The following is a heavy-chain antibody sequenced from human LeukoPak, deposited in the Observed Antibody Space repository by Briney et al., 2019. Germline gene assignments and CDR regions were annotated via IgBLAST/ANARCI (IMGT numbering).Heavy chain of an antibody. Sequence: PSETLSLTCTVSGGSISSSSYFWAWIRQPPGKGLEWIASVYYSGSTYYNPSLKSRVTISVDTSKNQFSLKLSSVTAADTAVYYCAGIQYSGYDSVDYWGQGTLVTVSS. V-gene: IGHV4-39*07. CDR1: GGSISSSSYF. CDR2: VYYSGST. CDR3: AGIQYSGYDSVDY. D-gene: IGHD5-12*01. J-gene: IGHJ4*02.